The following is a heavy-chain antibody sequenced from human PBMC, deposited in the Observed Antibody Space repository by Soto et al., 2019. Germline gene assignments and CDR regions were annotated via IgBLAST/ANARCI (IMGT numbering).Heavy chain of an antibody. CDR2: ISGRGGST. V-gene: IGHV3-23*01. J-gene: IGHJ4*02. D-gene: IGHD1-1*01. Sequence: EVQLLESGGGLVLPGGSLRLSCAASGFIFSDYSMSWVRQAPGKGLEWVSGISGRGGSTYYADSVKGRFTISRDSSRNTLFLQMNSQRAEDTALYFCARSSGDTWEQYYFDYWGQGTLVPVSS. CDR3: ARSSGDTWEQYYFDY. CDR1: GFIFSDYS.